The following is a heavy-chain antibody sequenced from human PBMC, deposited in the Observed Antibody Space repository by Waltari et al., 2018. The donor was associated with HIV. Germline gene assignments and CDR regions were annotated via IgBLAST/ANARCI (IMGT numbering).Heavy chain of an antibody. J-gene: IGHJ6*02. V-gene: IGHV3-13*04. CDR1: GFSFSTYE. Sequence: EVLLEESGGGLAQPGGSLRLTCAASGFSFSTYEMHWVRQGTGKGLGLVSGICSAVDTYYTDSVKGRFTISRENAKSSSYLQMNSLRVDDTGMYYCARGYNWNDDASYGMDVWGQGTTVTVSS. CDR3: ARGYNWNDDASYGMDV. CDR2: ICSAVDT. D-gene: IGHD1-1*01.